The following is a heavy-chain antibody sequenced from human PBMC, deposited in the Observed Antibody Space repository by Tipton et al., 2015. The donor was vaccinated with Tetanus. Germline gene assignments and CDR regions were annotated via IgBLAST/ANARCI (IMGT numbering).Heavy chain of an antibody. J-gene: IGHJ4*02. Sequence: TLSLTCAFYGGSLSYSHWKWPRPPPGKGVEWVGGISHRGSTNYNPSLKSRVTISVDTSKNQFSPRLNSVAAAGTAVYYCARAGETPLWGAFNSWGQGALVTVSS. CDR1: GGSLSYSH. CDR3: ARAGETPLWGAFNS. V-gene: IGHV4-34*01. D-gene: IGHD3-16*01. CDR2: ISHRGST.